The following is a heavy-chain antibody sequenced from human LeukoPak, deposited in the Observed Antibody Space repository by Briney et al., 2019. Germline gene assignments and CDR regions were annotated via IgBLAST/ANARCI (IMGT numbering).Heavy chain of an antibody. V-gene: IGHV4-59*01. CDR2: IYYSGST. CDR3: ARAGSYRGYFDY. J-gene: IGHJ4*02. CDR1: GGSISSYY. Sequence: SETLSLTCTVSGGSISSYYWSWIRQPPGKGLEWIGYIYYSGSTNYNPSLKSRVTISVDTSKNQFSLKLSSVTAADTAVYYCARAGSYRGYFDYWGQGTLVTVSS. D-gene: IGHD1-26*01.